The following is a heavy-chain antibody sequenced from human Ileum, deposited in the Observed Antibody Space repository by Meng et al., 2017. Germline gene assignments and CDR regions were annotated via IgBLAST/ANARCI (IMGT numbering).Heavy chain of an antibody. CDR2: ISFDGSNK. Sequence: QGHRVESGGGVVQPGRSRRLAWAAAGVTSSSYAVHWDRQAPGKGLGWVAVISFDGSNKYYIDSVKDRFTISRDNSKNTVFLQMGSLRAEDTALYYCARGLPYYDSTDYYRLDYWGQGTLVTVSS. J-gene: IGHJ4*02. CDR3: ARGLPYYDSTDYYRLDY. V-gene: IGHV3-30-3*01. CDR1: GVTSSSYA. D-gene: IGHD3-22*01.